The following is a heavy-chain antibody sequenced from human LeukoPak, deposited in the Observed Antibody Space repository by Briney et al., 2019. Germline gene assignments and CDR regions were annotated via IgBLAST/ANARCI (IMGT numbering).Heavy chain of an antibody. CDR3: ARVPFGVVNDYYYYYYMDV. CDR2: IIPSFGTA. CDR1: GGTFSSYA. V-gene: IGHV1-69*13. J-gene: IGHJ6*03. Sequence: SVKVSCKASGGTFSSYAISWVRQAPGQGLEWMGGIIPSFGTANYAQKFQGRVTITADESTSTANMELSSLRSENTAVYYCARVPFGVVNDYYYYYYMDVWGKGTTVTVSS. D-gene: IGHD3-3*01.